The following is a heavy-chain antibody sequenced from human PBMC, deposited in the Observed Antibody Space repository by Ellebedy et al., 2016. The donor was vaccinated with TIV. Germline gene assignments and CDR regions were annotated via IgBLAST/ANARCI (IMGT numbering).Heavy chain of an antibody. CDR1: GGSISSYY. CDR2: IYYSGST. V-gene: IGHV4-59*12. D-gene: IGHD2-15*01. J-gene: IGHJ4*02. Sequence: SETLSLTCTVSGGSISSYYWSWIRQPPGKGLEWIGYIYYSGSTNYNPSLKSRVTISVDKSKNQFSLKLSSVTAADTAVYYCARDDCSGGSCYHYWGQGTLVTVSS. CDR3: ARDDCSGGSCYHY.